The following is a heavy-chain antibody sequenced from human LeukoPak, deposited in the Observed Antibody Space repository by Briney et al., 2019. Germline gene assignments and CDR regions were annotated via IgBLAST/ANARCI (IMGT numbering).Heavy chain of an antibody. CDR3: ARGRRLSEFVGYYYYMDV. V-gene: IGHV1-24*01. CDR2: FDPEHGET. J-gene: IGHJ6*03. CDR1: GYTLTELS. D-gene: IGHD3-16*02. Sequence: GASVKVSCKVSGYTLTELSMHWVRQAPGKGLEWMGGFDPEHGETVYAQKFQGRLTMTEDTSTHTAYMELSSLRSDDTAVYYCARGRRLSEFVGYYYYMDVWGKGTTVTISS.